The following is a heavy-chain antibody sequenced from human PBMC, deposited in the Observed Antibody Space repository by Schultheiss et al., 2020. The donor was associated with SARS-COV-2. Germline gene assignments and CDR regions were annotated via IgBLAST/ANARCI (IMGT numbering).Heavy chain of an antibody. CDR2: INPNSGGT. CDR3: ARGGGYDFWQDNRREEY. CDR1: GYTFTSYY. Sequence: ASVKVSCKASGYTFTSYYMHWVRQAPGQGLEWMGWINPNSGGTNYAQKFQDRVTMTRDTSTNTAYMQLTSLRSDDTAVYYCARGGGYDFWQDNRREEYWGQGTLVTVSS. V-gene: IGHV1-2*02. J-gene: IGHJ4*02. D-gene: IGHD3-3*01.